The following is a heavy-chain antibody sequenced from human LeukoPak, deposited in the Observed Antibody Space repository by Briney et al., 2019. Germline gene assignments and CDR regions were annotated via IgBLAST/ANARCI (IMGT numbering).Heavy chain of an antibody. CDR3: ARDTGALVTHFDY. J-gene: IGHJ4*02. CDR1: GFAFSSFW. D-gene: IGHD5-18*01. V-gene: IGHV3-7*03. CDR2: IKYDEIEK. Sequence: PGGSLRLSCAASGFAFSSFWMSWVRQAPGKGPEWVANIKYDEIEKYHVDSVKGRFTISRDNAKNSVYLQMNSLTAEDTAVYYCARDTGALVTHFDYWGQGTLVTVSS.